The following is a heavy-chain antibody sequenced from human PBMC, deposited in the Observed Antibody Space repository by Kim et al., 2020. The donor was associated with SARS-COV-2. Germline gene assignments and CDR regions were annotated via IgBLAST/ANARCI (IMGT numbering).Heavy chain of an antibody. V-gene: IGHV3-9*01. Sequence: GGSLRLSCAASGFTFDDYAMHWVRQAPGKGLEWVSGISWNSGSIGYADSVKGRFTISRDNAKNSLYLQMNSLRAEDTALYYCAKDMYSNGGYGMDVWGQG. CDR1: GFTFDDYA. CDR3: AKDMYSNGGYGMDV. J-gene: IGHJ6*02. CDR2: ISWNSGSI. D-gene: IGHD6-19*01.